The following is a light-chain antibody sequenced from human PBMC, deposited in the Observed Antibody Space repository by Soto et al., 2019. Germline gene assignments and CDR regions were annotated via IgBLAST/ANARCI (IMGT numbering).Light chain of an antibody. V-gene: IGLV1-40*01. Sequence: QSVLTQPPSVSGAPGQRVTISCTGSSSNIGAGYDVHWYQRLPGTAPKLLTYGNSNRPSGVPDRFSGSKSGTSASLAITGLQAEDEADYYCQSYDSSLISYVFGTGTKVTVL. CDR2: GNS. CDR3: QSYDSSLISYV. J-gene: IGLJ1*01. CDR1: SSNIGAGYD.